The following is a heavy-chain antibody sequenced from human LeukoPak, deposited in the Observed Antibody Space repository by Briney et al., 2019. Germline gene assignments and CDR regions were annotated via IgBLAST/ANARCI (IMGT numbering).Heavy chain of an antibody. CDR1: GFTFSSYS. V-gene: IGHV3-48*02. CDR3: ARDQPIVVVTAMFGGDYYYHGMDV. Sequence: GGSLRLSCAASGFTFSSYSMNWVRQAPGKGLEWVSYISSSSSTIYYADSVKGRFTISRDNAKNSLYLQMNSLRDEDTAVYYCARDQPIVVVTAMFGGDYYYHGMDVWGQGTTVTVSS. D-gene: IGHD2-21*02. CDR2: ISSSSSTI. J-gene: IGHJ6*02.